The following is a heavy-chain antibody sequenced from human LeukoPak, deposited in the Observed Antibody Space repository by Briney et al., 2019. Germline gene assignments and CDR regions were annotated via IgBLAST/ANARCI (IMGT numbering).Heavy chain of an antibody. D-gene: IGHD2-8*01. CDR1: GFTFSDYY. CDR2: ISSSGSTI. Sequence: GGSLRLSCAASGFTFSDYYMSWIRQAPGKGLEWVSYISSSGSTIYYADSVKGRFTISRDNSKNTLYLQMNSLRAEDTAVYYCAKDKLMVYAITERMATIPGAFDIWGQGTMVAVSS. J-gene: IGHJ3*02. V-gene: IGHV3-11*04. CDR3: AKDKLMVYAITERMATIPGAFDI.